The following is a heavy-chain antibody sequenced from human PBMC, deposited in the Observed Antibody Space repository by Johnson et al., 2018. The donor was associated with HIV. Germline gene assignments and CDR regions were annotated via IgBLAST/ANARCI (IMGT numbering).Heavy chain of an antibody. J-gene: IGHJ3*02. D-gene: IGHD4-23*01. CDR2: TSYDGSSQ. Sequence: VQVVESVGGVVQPGTSLRLSCAASGFPFRDSAMHWVRQAPGRGMEWVAVTSYDGSSQYIADFVEGRFTISRDNSKNTLYLQMNRLRAEDTAVYYCAKSPGKDYGGNSGGFDIWGQGTMVTVSS. CDR1: GFPFRDSA. V-gene: IGHV3-30-3*02. CDR3: AKSPGKDYGGNSGGFDI.